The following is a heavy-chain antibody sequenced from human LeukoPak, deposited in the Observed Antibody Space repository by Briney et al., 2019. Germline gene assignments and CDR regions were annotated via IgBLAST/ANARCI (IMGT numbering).Heavy chain of an antibody. J-gene: IGHJ4*02. D-gene: IGHD3-22*01. Sequence: SSETLSLTCTVSGGSISSSSYYWGWVRQPPGKGLEWIGSIYYSGSTYYNPSLKSRVTISVDTSNNQFSLKLSSVTAADTAVYYCASPRYYYDSSGSPADYWGQGTLVTVSS. V-gene: IGHV4-39*01. CDR3: ASPRYYYDSSGSPADY. CDR2: IYYSGST. CDR1: GGSISSSSYY.